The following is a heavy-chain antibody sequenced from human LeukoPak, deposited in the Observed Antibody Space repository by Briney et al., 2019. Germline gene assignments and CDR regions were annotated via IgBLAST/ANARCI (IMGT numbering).Heavy chain of an antibody. Sequence: GGSLRLSCAASGFTFSSYSMNWVRQAPGKGLEWVSSISSSSSYIYYADSVKGRFTISRDNAKNSLYLQMNSLRAEDTAVYYCARDGAVTMVRGVILTYYYYMDVWAKGPRSPSP. CDR2: ISSSSSYI. CDR1: GFTFSSYS. D-gene: IGHD3-10*01. J-gene: IGHJ6*03. V-gene: IGHV3-21*01. CDR3: ARDGAVTMVRGVILTYYYYMDV.